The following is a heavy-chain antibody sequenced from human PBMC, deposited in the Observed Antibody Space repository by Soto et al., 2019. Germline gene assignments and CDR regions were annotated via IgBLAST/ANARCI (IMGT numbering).Heavy chain of an antibody. D-gene: IGHD3-10*01. CDR2: ISYDGSDK. V-gene: IGHV3-30*03. CDR3: VGGQYYFDY. J-gene: IGHJ4*02. Sequence: QVQLVESGGGVVQPGRSLRLSCAASGFPFTSYGMHWVREGPDKGLEWVAIISYDGSDKYYADSVKGRFTIFRDNSKNTLYLQMNSLRPEATALYYCVGGQYYFDYRGQGTLVIVSS. CDR1: GFPFTSYG.